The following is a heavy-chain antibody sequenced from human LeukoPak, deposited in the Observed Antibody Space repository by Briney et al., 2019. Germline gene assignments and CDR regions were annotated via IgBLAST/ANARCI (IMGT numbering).Heavy chain of an antibody. Sequence: GGSLRLSCAASGFTFSSYSMNWVRQAPGKGLEWVSYISSSSSYIYYADSVKGRFTISRDNAKNSLYLQMNSLRAEDTAVYYCARDKEVGATSIDYWGQGTLVTVSS. V-gene: IGHV3-21*01. CDR2: ISSSSSYI. CDR3: ARDKEVGATSIDY. D-gene: IGHD1-26*01. CDR1: GFTFSSYS. J-gene: IGHJ4*02.